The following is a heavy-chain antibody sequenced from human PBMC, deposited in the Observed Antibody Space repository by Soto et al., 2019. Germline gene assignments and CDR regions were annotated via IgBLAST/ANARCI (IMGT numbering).Heavy chain of an antibody. J-gene: IGHJ5*02. CDR3: ARVLMPGIAADGHDP. Sequence: GASVKVSSKASGYTFTGYYMSWVRQAPGQGLEWMGWINPNSGGTNYAQKFQGRVTMTRDTSISTAYMELSRLRSDDTAVYYCARVLMPGIAADGHDPWGQGTLVSVSS. D-gene: IGHD6-13*01. CDR1: GYTFTGYY. V-gene: IGHV1-2*02. CDR2: INPNSGGT.